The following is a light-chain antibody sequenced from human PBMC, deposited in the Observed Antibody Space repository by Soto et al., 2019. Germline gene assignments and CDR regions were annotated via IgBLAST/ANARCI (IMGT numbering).Light chain of an antibody. Sequence: EIVLTQSPATLSLSPGERATLSCRASQSVSTYLAWYQQKPGHAPRLLIYEASNRATGIPARFSGSGSGTDFTLTISSLEPEDFAVHYCQQRNIWPPLFTFGPGTKVDVK. CDR2: EAS. V-gene: IGKV3-11*01. CDR3: QQRNIWPPLFT. CDR1: QSVSTY. J-gene: IGKJ3*01.